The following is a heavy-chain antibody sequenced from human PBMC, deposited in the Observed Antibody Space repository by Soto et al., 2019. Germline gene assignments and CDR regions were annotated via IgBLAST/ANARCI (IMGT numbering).Heavy chain of an antibody. CDR3: AREYSSSRYGH. CDR2: IYWNDDK. Sequence: SGPTLVNPTQTLTLTCTFSGFSLSTNAVGVGWIRQPPGKALEWLALIYWNDDKRYSPSLKSRLTITKATSKNQVVLTMTNVDPVDTATYYCAREYSSSRYGHWGQGXLVTVYS. V-gene: IGHV2-5*01. J-gene: IGHJ1*01. CDR1: GFSLSTNAVG. D-gene: IGHD6-13*01.